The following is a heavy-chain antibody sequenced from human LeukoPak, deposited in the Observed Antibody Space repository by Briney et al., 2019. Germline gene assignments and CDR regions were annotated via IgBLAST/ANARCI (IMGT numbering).Heavy chain of an antibody. Sequence: GGSLRLSCAASGLNFGSSWMTWVRQTPDKGLEWVASINQDRSAEYYVDSVRGRFTISRENAKNSVYLQMNSLRAEDTAVYYCARDRGPNCLDYWSQGALATVPS. CDR2: INQDRSAE. D-gene: IGHD1-1*01. V-gene: IGHV3-7*01. CDR3: ARDRGPNCLDY. CDR1: GLNFGSSW. J-gene: IGHJ4*02.